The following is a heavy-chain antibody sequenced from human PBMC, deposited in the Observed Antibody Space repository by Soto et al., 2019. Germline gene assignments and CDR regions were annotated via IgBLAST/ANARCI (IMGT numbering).Heavy chain of an antibody. V-gene: IGHV4-59*01. CDR2: TYYSGST. D-gene: IGHD6-13*01. CDR1: VGSMIAYY. J-gene: IGHJ4*02. CDR3: ARVRGTAGKRYFDY. Sequence: PSETLSLTCTVSVGSMIAYYWNWIRQRPGKGLQWIGYTYYSGSTTYNPSLKSRVTISVDSSKNQFSLKLDSVTPADTAVYYCARVRGTAGKRYFDYWGPGTLVTVSS.